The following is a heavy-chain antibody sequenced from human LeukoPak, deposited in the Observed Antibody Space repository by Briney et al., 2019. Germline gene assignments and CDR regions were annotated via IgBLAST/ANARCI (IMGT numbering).Heavy chain of an antibody. CDR1: GFTFSSYA. Sequence: PGGSLRLSCAASGFTFSSYAMSWVRQAPGKGLEWVSAISGSGGSTYYADSVKGRFTISRDNSKNTLYLQMNSLRAEDTAVYYCAKDSHDSSGYYPKRFDYWGQGTLVTVTS. V-gene: IGHV3-23*01. J-gene: IGHJ4*02. CDR2: ISGSGGST. D-gene: IGHD3-22*01. CDR3: AKDSHDSSGYYPKRFDY.